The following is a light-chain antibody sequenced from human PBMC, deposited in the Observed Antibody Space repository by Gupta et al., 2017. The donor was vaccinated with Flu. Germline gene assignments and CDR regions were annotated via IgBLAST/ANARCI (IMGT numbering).Light chain of an antibody. CDR1: ALPNQY. V-gene: IGLV3-25*02. CDR3: KSEDSSGKSGV. CDR2: NDS. J-gene: IGLJ2*01. Sequence: SYELTQPPSVSVSPGQTASITCSGDALPNQYAYWYQQKPGQAPVLVIYNDSERPSGITERFSGSSSGNTATLTITGAQAEEEADYYCKSEDSSGKSGVFGGGTKLTVL.